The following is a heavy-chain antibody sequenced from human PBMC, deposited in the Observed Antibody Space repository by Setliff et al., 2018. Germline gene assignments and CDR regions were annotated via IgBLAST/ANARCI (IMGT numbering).Heavy chain of an antibody. CDR2: INQDGSEK. V-gene: IGHV3-7*01. CDR1: GLPISAYT. Sequence: GFLRLSCAASGLPISAYTMTWVRQAPGKGLEWVANINQDGSEKYYVDSVKGRFTISRDNAKNSLYLQMNSLRADDTAVYYCARPGRSNCWDSFDYWGQGTLVTVSS. J-gene: IGHJ4*02. D-gene: IGHD4-4*01. CDR3: ARPGRSNCWDSFDY.